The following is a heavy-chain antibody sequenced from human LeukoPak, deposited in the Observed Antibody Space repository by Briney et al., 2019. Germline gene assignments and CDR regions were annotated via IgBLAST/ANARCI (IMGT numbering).Heavy chain of an antibody. Sequence: PSETLSLTCTVSGGSISSYYWSRIRQPPGKGLEWIGYIYYSGSTNYNPSLKSRVTISVDTSKNQFSLKLSSVIAADTAVYYCAREAHYSGSYGYAFDIWGQGTMVTVSS. CDR1: GGSISSYY. CDR2: IYYSGST. CDR3: AREAHYSGSYGYAFDI. J-gene: IGHJ3*02. D-gene: IGHD1-26*01. V-gene: IGHV4-59*01.